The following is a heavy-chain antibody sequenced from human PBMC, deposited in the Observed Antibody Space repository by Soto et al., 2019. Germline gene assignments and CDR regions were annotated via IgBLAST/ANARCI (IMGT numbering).Heavy chain of an antibody. J-gene: IGHJ6*02. CDR3: ARDTYYDFGSGYFYGMDV. CDR1: GFTFSSYW. CDR2: IKQDGSEK. D-gene: IGHD3-3*01. Sequence: PGGSLRLSCAASGFTFSSYWMSWVRQAPGKGLEWVANIKQDGSEKYYVDSVKGRFTISRDNAKNSLYLQMNSLRAEDTAVYYCARDTYYDFGSGYFYGMDVWGQGTTVTVSS. V-gene: IGHV3-7*03.